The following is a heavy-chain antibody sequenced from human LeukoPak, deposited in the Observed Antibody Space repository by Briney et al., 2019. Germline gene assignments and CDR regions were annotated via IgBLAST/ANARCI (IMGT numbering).Heavy chain of an antibody. CDR2: ISGSGGST. J-gene: IGHJ4*02. CDR1: GFTFSSYA. V-gene: IGHV3-23*01. CDR3: AKDEDRIAVAGQFDY. D-gene: IGHD6-19*01. Sequence: GGSLRLSCAASGFTFSSYAMSWVRQAPGKGLEWVSAISGSGGSTYYADSVEGRFTISRDNSKNTLYLQMNSLRAEDTAVYYCAKDEDRIAVAGQFDYWGQGTLVTVSS.